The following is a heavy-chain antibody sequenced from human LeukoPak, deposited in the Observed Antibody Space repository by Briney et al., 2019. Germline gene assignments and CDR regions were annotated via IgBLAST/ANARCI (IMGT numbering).Heavy chain of an antibody. V-gene: IGHV4-4*07. CDR3: ARVRKEYSSGWYEGFDP. J-gene: IGHJ5*02. D-gene: IGHD6-19*01. CDR2: IYTSGST. CDR1: GGSISGYY. Sequence: SETLSLTCTVSGGSISGYYWSWIRQPAGKGLEWIGRIYTSGSTNYNPSLKSRVTMSVDTSKNQFSLKLSSVTAADTAVYYCARVRKEYSSGWYEGFDPWGQGTLVTVSS.